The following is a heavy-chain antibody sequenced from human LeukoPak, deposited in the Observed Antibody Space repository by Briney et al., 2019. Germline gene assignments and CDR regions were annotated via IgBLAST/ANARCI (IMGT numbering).Heavy chain of an antibody. CDR3: ARPDNLPNAFDI. D-gene: IGHD1-1*01. Sequence: GESLKISCKGSGYSFTTYWIGWVRQMPGKGLESMGIIYPSDSDTRYSPSFQGQVTISADRSISTAYLQWSSLKASDTAMYYCARPDNLPNAFDIWGQGTMVTVSS. CDR1: GYSFTTYW. V-gene: IGHV5-51*01. J-gene: IGHJ3*02. CDR2: IYPSDSDT.